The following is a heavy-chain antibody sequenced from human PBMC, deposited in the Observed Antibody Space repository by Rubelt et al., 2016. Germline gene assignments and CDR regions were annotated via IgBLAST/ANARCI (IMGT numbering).Heavy chain of an antibody. CDR1: GGSFSGYY. V-gene: IGHV4-34*01. J-gene: IGHJ6*02. Sequence: QVQQQQWGAGLLKPSETLSLTCAVYGGSFSGYYWSWIRQPPGKGLEWIGEINPSGSTNYNPSLKSRVTISVDTSKNQFSLKLSSVTAADTAVYYCARGIRAILYYGMDVWGQGTTVTVSS. CDR3: ARGIRAILYYGMDV. CDR2: INPSGST. D-gene: IGHD3-3*02.